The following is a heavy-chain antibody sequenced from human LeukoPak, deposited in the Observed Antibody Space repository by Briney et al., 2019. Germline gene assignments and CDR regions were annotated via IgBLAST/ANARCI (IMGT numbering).Heavy chain of an antibody. Sequence: SETLSLTCAVYGGSFSGYYWSWIRQPPGKGLEWIGEIKHSGSTNYNPSLKSRVTISVDTSKNQFSLKLSSVTAADTAVYYCANGSPLTDYYYYGMDVWGQGTTVTVSS. CDR2: IKHSGST. J-gene: IGHJ6*02. CDR1: GGSFSGYY. V-gene: IGHV4-34*01. D-gene: IGHD3-9*01. CDR3: ANGSPLTDYYYYGMDV.